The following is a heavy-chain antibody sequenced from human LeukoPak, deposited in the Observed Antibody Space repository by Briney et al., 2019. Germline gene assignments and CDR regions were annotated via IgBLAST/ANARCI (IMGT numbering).Heavy chain of an antibody. J-gene: IGHJ3*01. D-gene: IGHD2-2*01. V-gene: IGHV4-39*01. CDR3: ARHARYCNINICYGPDAFDL. CDR1: GGSISSSFYY. Sequence: SETLSLTCTVSGGSISSSFYYWGWVRQPPGKGLEWIASIFYSGSTYHNSSLKSRVTISVDTSKNEFSLKLTSVTAADTAVYYCARHARYCNINICYGPDAFDLWGEGTMVTVSS. CDR2: IFYSGST.